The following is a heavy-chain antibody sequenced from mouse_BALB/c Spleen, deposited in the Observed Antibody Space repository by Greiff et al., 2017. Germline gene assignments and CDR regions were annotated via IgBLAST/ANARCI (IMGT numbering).Heavy chain of an antibody. Sequence: EVQLHQSGAELVKPGASVKLSCTASGFNIKDTYMHWVKQRPEQGLEWIGRIDPASGNTKYDPKFQGKATITADTSSNTAYLQLSSLTSEDTAVYYCARFTTATKYYFDYWGQGTTLTVSS. CDR3: ARFTTATKYYFDY. D-gene: IGHD1-2*01. CDR1: GFNIKDTY. J-gene: IGHJ2*01. CDR2: IDPASGNT. V-gene: IGHV14-3*02.